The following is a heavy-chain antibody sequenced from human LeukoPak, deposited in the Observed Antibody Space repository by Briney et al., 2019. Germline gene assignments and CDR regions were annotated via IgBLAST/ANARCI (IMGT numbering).Heavy chain of an antibody. CDR1: GFTFNSYA. Sequence: GGSLRLSCAASGFTFNSYAVHWVRQAPGKGLEWVAVISYGGSNKYYADSVKGRFTISRDNSKKTLYVQMNSLRAEDTAVYYRARSLVTAIRGGMDVWGQGTTVTVSS. J-gene: IGHJ6*02. CDR3: ARSLVTAIRGGMDV. CDR2: ISYGGSNK. D-gene: IGHD2-21*02. V-gene: IGHV3-30-3*01.